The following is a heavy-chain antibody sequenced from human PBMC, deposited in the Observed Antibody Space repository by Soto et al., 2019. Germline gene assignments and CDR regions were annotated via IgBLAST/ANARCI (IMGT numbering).Heavy chain of an antibody. J-gene: IGHJ4*02. CDR2: IYYSGST. CDR3: ARHGRVLLEWLLRGTFDY. Sequence: SETLSLTCTVSGGSISSSSYYWGWIRQPPGKGLEWIGSIYYSGSTYYNPSLKSRVTISVDTSKNQFSLKLSSVTAADTAVYYCARHGRVLLEWLLRGTFDYWGQGTLVTVSS. CDR1: GGSISSSSYY. V-gene: IGHV4-39*01. D-gene: IGHD3-3*01.